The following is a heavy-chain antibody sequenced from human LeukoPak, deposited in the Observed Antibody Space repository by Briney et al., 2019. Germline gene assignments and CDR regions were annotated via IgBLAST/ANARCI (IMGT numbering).Heavy chain of an antibody. V-gene: IGHV1-46*01. CDR3: ATDILTGANDY. CDR2: INPSGGST. Sequence: ASVEVSCKASGGTFSSYAISWVRQAPGQGLEWMGIINPSGGSTTYAQKFQGRVTMTRDTSTSTVYMELSSLRSEDTAVYYCATDILTGANDYWGQGTLVTVSS. CDR1: GGTFSSYA. J-gene: IGHJ4*02. D-gene: IGHD3-9*01.